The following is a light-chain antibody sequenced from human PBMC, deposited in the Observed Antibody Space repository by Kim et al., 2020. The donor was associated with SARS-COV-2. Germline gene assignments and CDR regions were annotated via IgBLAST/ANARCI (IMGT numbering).Light chain of an antibody. CDR1: QSVSSSY. J-gene: IGKJ4*01. CDR2: GTS. CDR3: QQHGNSLSLT. Sequence: PGERATLSCRASQSVSSSYLAWYQQKPGQAPRLLIYGTSTRATGSPDRFSGSGSGTDFTLTISRLEPEDFAVYYCQQHGNSLSLTFGGGTKVDIK. V-gene: IGKV3-20*01.